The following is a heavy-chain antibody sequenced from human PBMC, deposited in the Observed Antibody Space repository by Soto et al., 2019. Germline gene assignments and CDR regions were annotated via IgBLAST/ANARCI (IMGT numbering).Heavy chain of an antibody. Sequence: QVQLVESGGGLAKPGGSLRLPCAASGFTFSDYYMSWIRQAPGQGLEWVSYISHDSDYTSYADSVRGRFSISRDNAQKSLYLQINSLRAEDTALYYCARPNTPYYGGNSGAFDIWGQGTMVTVSS. CDR1: GFTFSDYY. V-gene: IGHV3-11*06. CDR2: ISHDSDYT. J-gene: IGHJ3*02. CDR3: ARPNTPYYGGNSGAFDI. D-gene: IGHD4-17*01.